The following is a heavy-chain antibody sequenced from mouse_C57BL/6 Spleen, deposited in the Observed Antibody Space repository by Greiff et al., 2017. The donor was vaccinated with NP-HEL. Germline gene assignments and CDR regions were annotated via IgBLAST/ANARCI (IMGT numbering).Heavy chain of an antibody. V-gene: IGHV3-6*01. D-gene: IGHD2-4*01. CDR2: ISYDGSN. CDR3: ARGDYDDGYYFDY. Sequence: EVKLQESGPGLVKPSQSLSLTCSVTGYSITSGYYWNWIRQFPGNKLEWMGYISYDGSNNYNPSLKNRISITRDTSKNQFFLKLNSVTTEDTATYYCARGDYDDGYYFDYWGQGTTLTVSS. CDR1: GYSITSGYY. J-gene: IGHJ2*01.